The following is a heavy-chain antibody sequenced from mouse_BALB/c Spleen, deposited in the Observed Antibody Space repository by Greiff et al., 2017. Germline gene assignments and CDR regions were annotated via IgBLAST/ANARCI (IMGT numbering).Heavy chain of an antibody. D-gene: IGHD2-2*01. J-gene: IGHJ4*01. CDR2: ISSGGSYT. CDR3: ARRGGYGYDGYYYAMDY. V-gene: IGHV5-6*02. Sequence: EVKLVESGGDLVKPGGSLKLSCAASGFTFSSYGMSWVRQTPDKRLEWVATISSGGSYTYYPDSVKGRFTISRDNAKNTLYLQMSSLKSEDTAMYYCARRGGYGYDGYYYAMDYWGQGTSVTVSS. CDR1: GFTFSSYG.